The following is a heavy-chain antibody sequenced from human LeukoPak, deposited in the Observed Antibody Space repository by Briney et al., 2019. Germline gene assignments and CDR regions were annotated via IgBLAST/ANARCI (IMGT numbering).Heavy chain of an antibody. CDR3: AARDDCSSTSCPDY. CDR2: ISSSGSPI. J-gene: IGHJ4*02. Sequence: GGSLRLSCAPSGFTFSDYYMSWIRQAPGKGLEWVSYISSSGSPIYYAHSVKGRFTISRNNAKNSLYLQMNSLRAEDTAVYYCAARDDCSSTSCPDYWGQGTLVTVSS. CDR1: GFTFSDYY. D-gene: IGHD2-2*01. V-gene: IGHV3-11*04.